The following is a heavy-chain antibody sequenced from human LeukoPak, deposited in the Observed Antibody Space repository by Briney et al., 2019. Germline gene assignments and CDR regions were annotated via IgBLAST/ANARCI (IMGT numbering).Heavy chain of an antibody. J-gene: IGHJ5*02. CDR2: IHYREST. D-gene: IGHD6-6*01. CDR1: GGAISSGGYY. CDR3: ARREAARPADNWFDP. V-gene: IGHV4-39*01. Sequence: SETLSRTGTRSGGAISSGGYYWCWIRQPPGKVQQWVGSIHYRESTYSSPSLKSPVTISVDTSNNQFSLKLTSVTAADTAVYYSARREAARPADNWFDPWAQGTLVTVSS.